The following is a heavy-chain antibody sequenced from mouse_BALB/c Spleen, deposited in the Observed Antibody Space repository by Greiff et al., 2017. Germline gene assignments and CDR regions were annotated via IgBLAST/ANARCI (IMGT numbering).Heavy chain of an antibody. V-gene: IGHV3-6*02. D-gene: IGHD1-1*01. CDR2: ISYDGSN. Sequence: DVQLQESGPGLVKPSQSLSLTCSVTGYSITSGYYWNWIRQFPGNKLEWMGYISYDGSNNYNPSLKNRISITRDTSKNQFFLKLNSVTTEDTATYYCARAIYYYVSSLGGAMDYWGQGTSVTVSS. CDR1: GYSITSGYY. CDR3: ARAIYYYVSSLGGAMDY. J-gene: IGHJ4*01.